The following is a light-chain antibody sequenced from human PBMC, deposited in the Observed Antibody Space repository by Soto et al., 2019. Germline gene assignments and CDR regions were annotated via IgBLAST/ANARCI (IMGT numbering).Light chain of an antibody. J-gene: IGLJ2*01. Sequence: QPVLTQPPSASGTPGQRVTISCSGSSSNIGSNYVFWYQHLPGTAPKLLIYRNNQRPSGVPDRFSGSKSGTSASLAISGLRSEDKTDYYCAAWDDSLSGVVFGGGTKLTVL. CDR3: AAWDDSLSGVV. V-gene: IGLV1-47*01. CDR1: SSNIGSNY. CDR2: RNN.